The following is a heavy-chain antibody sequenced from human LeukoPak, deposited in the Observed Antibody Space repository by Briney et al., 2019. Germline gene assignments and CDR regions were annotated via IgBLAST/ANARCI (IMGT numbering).Heavy chain of an antibody. D-gene: IGHD2-2*01. Sequence: PSETLSSPALSMVGPPVVTTGAGSASPQGKGLEWIGEINHSGSTNYNPSPKSRVTISVDTSKNQFSLKLSSVTAADTAVYYCARVDIVVVPAARRYYYYYGMDVWGQGTTVTVSS. V-gene: IGHV4-34*01. CDR3: ARVDIVVVPAARRYYYYYGMDV. J-gene: IGHJ6*02. CDR1: VGPPVVTT. CDR2: INHSGST.